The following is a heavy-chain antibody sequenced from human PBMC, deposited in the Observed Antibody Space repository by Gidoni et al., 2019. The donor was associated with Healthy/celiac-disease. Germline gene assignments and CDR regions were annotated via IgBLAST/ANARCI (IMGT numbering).Heavy chain of an antibody. D-gene: IGHD3-22*01. CDR2: IYYSGST. CDR3: ARMGDTSGYDSSGERRFQGWYFDL. CDR1: GGSISSGGSY. Sequence: QVQLQESGPGLVKPSQTLSLTCTVSGGSISSGGSYWSWIRQHPGKGLEWIGYIYYSGSTYYNPSLKSLVTISVDTSKNQFSLKLSSVTATDTAVYYCARMGDTSGYDSSGERRFQGWYFDLWGRGTLVTVSS. J-gene: IGHJ2*01. V-gene: IGHV4-31*01.